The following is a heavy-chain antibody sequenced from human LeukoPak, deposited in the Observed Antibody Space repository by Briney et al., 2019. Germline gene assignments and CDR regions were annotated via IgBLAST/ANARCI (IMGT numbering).Heavy chain of an antibody. CDR2: ISGGGGST. Sequence: PGGSLRLSCIGSGFTFSIYAMNWVRQAPGKGLEWVSGISGGGGSTYYADSVKGRFTISRDNAKNSLYLQMNSLRGEDAAIYYCARIRGYYCDYWGQGTLVTVSS. J-gene: IGHJ4*02. CDR3: ARIRGYYCDY. V-gene: IGHV3-48*03. CDR1: GFTFSIYA.